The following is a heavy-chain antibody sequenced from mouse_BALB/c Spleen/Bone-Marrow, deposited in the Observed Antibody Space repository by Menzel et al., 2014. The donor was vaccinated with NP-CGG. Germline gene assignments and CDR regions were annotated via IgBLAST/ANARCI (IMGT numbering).Heavy chain of an antibody. CDR3: ARDRNYGSSWYFDV. J-gene: IGHJ1*01. CDR1: GFTFXDYY. D-gene: IGHD1-1*01. CDR2: IRNKANGYTT. V-gene: IGHV7-3*02. Sequence: DVKLVESGGGLVQPGGSLRLSCATSGFTFXDYYMSWVRQPPGKALEWLGFIRNKANGYTTEYSASVKGRFAISRDNSQSILYLQMNTLRAEDSATYYCARDRNYGSSWYFDVWGAGTTVTVSS.